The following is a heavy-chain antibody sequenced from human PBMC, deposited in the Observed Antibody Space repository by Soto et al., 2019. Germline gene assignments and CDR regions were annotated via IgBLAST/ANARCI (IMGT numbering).Heavy chain of an antibody. CDR1: GYTFTSYY. CDR3: ASGHPGGYYGSGSELTGYDY. V-gene: IGHV1-46*01. CDR2: INPSGGST. J-gene: IGHJ4*02. D-gene: IGHD3-10*01. Sequence: GASVKVSCKASGYTFTSYYMHWVRQAPGQGLEWMGIINPSGGSTSYAQKFQGRVTMTRDTSTSTVYMELSSLRSEDTAVYYCASGHPGGYYGSGSELTGYDYWGQGTLVTVSS.